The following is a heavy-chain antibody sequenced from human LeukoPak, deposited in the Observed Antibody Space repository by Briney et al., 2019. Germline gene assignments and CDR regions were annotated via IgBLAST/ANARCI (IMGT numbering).Heavy chain of an antibody. CDR1: GYTVTSYD. Sequence: ASVKVSCKPSGYTVTSYDLNWVRQATGQGLEWMGWMNPKRGNTGYAQKPQGTVTMTRNTSLNTAYMELSSLRSEDTAVYYCARGAGHSSGKFGYWGQGNLVTVSS. CDR3: ARGAGHSSGKFGY. CDR2: MNPKRGNT. V-gene: IGHV1-8*01. J-gene: IGHJ4*02. D-gene: IGHD4-11*01.